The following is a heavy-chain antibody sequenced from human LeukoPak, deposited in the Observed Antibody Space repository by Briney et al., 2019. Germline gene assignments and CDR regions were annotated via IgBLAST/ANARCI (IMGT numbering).Heavy chain of an antibody. CDR2: ISANSGDT. V-gene: IGHV1-18*01. CDR1: GYTFTING. D-gene: IGHD6-13*01. CDR3: ARDRWYALDY. Sequence: ASVKVSCKASGYTFTINGISWVRQAPGRGLEWMGWISANSGDTIYAEKFHGRVTLTRDTSTGTAYMELNSLTYDDTAAYYCARDRWYALDYWGQGTLVTVSS. J-gene: IGHJ4*02.